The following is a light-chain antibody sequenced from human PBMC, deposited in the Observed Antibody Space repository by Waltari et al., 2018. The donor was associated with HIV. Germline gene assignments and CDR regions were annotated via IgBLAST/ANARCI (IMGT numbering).Light chain of an antibody. J-gene: IGKJ4*01. Sequence: DIQMTQSPSSLSASMGDRVTITCRASQTISRFLNWYQQKLGKAPKLLIYAASSLQSGVPSRFSGSGSGTDFTLTISNLQTEDFATYYCQQSYSIPPTFGGGTKVEI. CDR3: QQSYSIPPT. CDR1: QTISRF. CDR2: AAS. V-gene: IGKV1-39*01.